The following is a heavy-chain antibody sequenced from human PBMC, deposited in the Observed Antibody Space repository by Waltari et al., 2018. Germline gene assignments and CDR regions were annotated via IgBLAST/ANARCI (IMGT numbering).Heavy chain of an antibody. V-gene: IGHV1-69-2*01. CDR1: GYTFTDYY. CDR3: ATDQGFRVVFDP. CDR2: VDPEDGET. Sequence: EVQLVQSGAEVKKPGTTVKISCRVSGYTFTDYYMHWVQEAPGKVLECMGLVDPEDGETIYAEKFQGSVTITADTSTDTAYMELSSLRSEDTAVYYSATDQGFRVVFDPWGQGTLVTVSS. J-gene: IGHJ5*02. D-gene: IGHD3-10*01.